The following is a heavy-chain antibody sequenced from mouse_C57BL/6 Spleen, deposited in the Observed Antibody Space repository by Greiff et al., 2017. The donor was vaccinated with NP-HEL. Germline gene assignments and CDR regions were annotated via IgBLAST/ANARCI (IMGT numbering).Heavy chain of an antibody. CDR1: FYTFPRYF. CDR3: ARSGGTNFDY. J-gene: IGHJ2*01. Sequence: QVQLQQPGAELVMPVSSFPLSFHSSFYTFPRYFIHWVHPLPCQGLEWIGEIDPSYSYTHYNQKFKGKSTLTVDKSSSTAYMQLSSLTSEDSAVYYCARSGGTNFDYWGQGTTLTVSS. D-gene: IGHD4-1*01. CDR2: IDPSYSYT. V-gene: IGHV1-69*01.